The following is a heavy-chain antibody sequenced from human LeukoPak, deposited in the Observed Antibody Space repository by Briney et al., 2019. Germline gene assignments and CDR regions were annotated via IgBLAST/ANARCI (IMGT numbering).Heavy chain of an antibody. CDR1: GYTFTGYY. V-gene: IGHV1-8*02. CDR3: ARGAWYSSGYTALHYFDY. Sequence: ASVTVSCKASGYTFTGYYMHWVRQAPGQGLEWMGWMNPNSGNAGYSQKFQDRVTMTRSTSTSTAYMELSSLRSEDTAVYYCARGAWYSSGYTALHYFDYWGQGTLVTVSS. D-gene: IGHD6-19*01. CDR2: MNPNSGNA. J-gene: IGHJ4*02.